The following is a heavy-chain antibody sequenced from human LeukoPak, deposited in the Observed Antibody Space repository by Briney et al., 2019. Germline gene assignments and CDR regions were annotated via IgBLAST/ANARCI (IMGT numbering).Heavy chain of an antibody. J-gene: IGHJ6*03. CDR2: IYTSGST. CDR3: ARDWDMDCSGGSCYNRYYYYYMDV. V-gene: IGHV4-4*07. D-gene: IGHD2-15*01. CDR1: GGSISSYY. Sequence: PSETLSLTCTVSGGSISSYYWSWIRQPAGKGLEWIGRIYTSGSTNYNPSLKSRVTMPVDTSKNQFSLQLRSVTAADTAVYYCARDWDMDCSGGSCYNRYYYYYMDVWGKGTTVTVSS.